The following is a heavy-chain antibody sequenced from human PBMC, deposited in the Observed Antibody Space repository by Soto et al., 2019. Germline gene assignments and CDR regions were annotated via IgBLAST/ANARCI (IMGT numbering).Heavy chain of an antibody. J-gene: IGHJ5*02. V-gene: IGHV1-18*01. CDR2: ISAYNGNT. CDR1: GYTFTSYG. D-gene: IGHD2-15*01. Sequence: ASVKVSCKASGYTFTSYGISWVRQAPGQGLEWMGWISAYNGNTNYAQKLQGRVTMTTDTSTSTAYMELRSLRSDDTAVYYCARERIEAEKVGWFAPWGRGTWVTVSS. CDR3: ARERIEAEKVGWFAP.